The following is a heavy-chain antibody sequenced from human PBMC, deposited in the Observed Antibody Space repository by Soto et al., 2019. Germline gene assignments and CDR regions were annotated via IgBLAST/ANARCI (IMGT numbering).Heavy chain of an antibody. Sequence: QLLESGPGLVKPSETLSLTCTVSGGSISSSSYYWGWIRQPPGKGLEWIGTIYYSGSTYYNPSLKSRVTISVDTSKNQFSLKLSSVTAADTAVYYCARLTAGTSGYYYYYMDVWGKGTTVTVSS. CDR1: GGSISSSSYY. D-gene: IGHD6-13*01. CDR3: ARLTAGTSGYYYYYMDV. J-gene: IGHJ6*03. V-gene: IGHV4-39*01. CDR2: IYYSGST.